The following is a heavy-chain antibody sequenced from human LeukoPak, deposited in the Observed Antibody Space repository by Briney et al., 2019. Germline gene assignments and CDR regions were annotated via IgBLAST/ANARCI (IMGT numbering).Heavy chain of an antibody. D-gene: IGHD6-6*01. Sequence: GASVKVSCKASGYTFTSYGISWVRQAPGQGLEWMGWISAYNGNTNYAQKLQGRVTMTTDTSTSTAYMELSSLRSDDTAVYYCARDDGLGYHIAALDYWGQGTLVTVSS. J-gene: IGHJ4*02. CDR2: ISAYNGNT. V-gene: IGHV1-18*01. CDR3: ARDDGLGYHIAALDY. CDR1: GYTFTSYG.